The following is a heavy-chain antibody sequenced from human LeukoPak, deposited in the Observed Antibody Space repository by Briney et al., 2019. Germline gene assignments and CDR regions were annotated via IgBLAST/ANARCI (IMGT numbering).Heavy chain of an antibody. CDR3: ARRNYGDYSRGRAFDI. J-gene: IGHJ3*02. D-gene: IGHD4-17*01. V-gene: IGHV4-38-2*01. Sequence: SETLSLTCAVYGGSFSGYYWGWIRQPPGKGLEWIGSIYHSGSTYYNPSLKSRVTISVDTSKNQFSLKLSSVTAADTAVYYCARRNYGDYSRGRAFDIWGQGTMVTVSS. CDR1: GGSFSGYY. CDR2: IYHSGST.